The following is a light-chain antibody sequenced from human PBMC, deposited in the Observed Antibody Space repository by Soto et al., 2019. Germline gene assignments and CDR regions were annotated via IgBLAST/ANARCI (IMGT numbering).Light chain of an antibody. V-gene: IGKV3-20*01. CDR2: GAS. CDR1: QSVPRSY. Sequence: EVILTQSPATLSLSPGERATLSCRASQSVPRSYLAWYQQRPGQAPRLLIYGASTRATGTPDRISGSGSGTEFTLTVDRLEPEDFAVYYCHQYGSSPQTFGRGTKVDI. CDR3: HQYGSSPQT. J-gene: IGKJ1*01.